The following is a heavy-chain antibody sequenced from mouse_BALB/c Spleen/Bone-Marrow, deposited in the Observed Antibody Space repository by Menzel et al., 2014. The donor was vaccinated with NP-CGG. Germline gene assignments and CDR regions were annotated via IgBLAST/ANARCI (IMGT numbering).Heavy chain of an antibody. D-gene: IGHD1-1*01. V-gene: IGHV14-3*02. Sequence: VQLQQSGAELVKPGASVKLSCTASGFNIKDTYMHWVKQRPEQGLEWIERIDPANGNTKYDPKFQGKATIAADTSSNTAYLQLSSLTSEDTAVYYCANYYYGSSLFAYWGQGTLVTVSA. J-gene: IGHJ3*01. CDR3: ANYYYGSSLFAY. CDR2: IDPANGNT. CDR1: GFNIKDTY.